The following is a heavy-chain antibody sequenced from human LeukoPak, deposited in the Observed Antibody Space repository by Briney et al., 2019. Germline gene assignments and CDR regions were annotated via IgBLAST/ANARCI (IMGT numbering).Heavy chain of an antibody. CDR1: GYTFTSCG. V-gene: IGHV1-18*01. CDR3: ARVRSGSYHHAIDY. CDR2: ISAYNGNT. Sequence: GASVKVSCKASGYTFTSCGISWVRQAPGQGLEWMGWISAYNGNTNYAQKLQGRVTMTTDTSTSTAYMELRSLRSDDTAVYYCARVRSGSYHHAIDYWGQGTLVTVSS. J-gene: IGHJ4*02. D-gene: IGHD1-26*01.